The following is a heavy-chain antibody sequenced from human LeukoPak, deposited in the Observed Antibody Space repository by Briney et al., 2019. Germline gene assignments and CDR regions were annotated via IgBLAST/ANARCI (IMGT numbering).Heavy chain of an antibody. CDR2: INAGNGNT. CDR3: ASEYYDSSGYSEEDYYYYGMDV. V-gene: IGHV1-3*01. D-gene: IGHD3-22*01. CDR1: GYTFTSYD. J-gene: IGHJ6*02. Sequence: ASVKVSCKASGYTFTSYDINWVRQATGQGLEWMGWINAGNGNTKYSQKFQGRVTITSDTSASTAYMELSSLRYEDTAVYYCASEYYDSSGYSEEDYYYYGMDVWGQGTTVTVSS.